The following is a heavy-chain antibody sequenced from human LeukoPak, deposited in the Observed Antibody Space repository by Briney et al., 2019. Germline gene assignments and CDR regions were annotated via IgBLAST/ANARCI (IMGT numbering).Heavy chain of an antibody. J-gene: IGHJ4*02. Sequence: GGSLRLSCAASGFTFSSYAMHWVRQAPGKGLEWVAVISYDGSNKYYADSVKGRFTISRDNSNNTLYLQMNSLRAEDTAVYYCAKGWIQIWMPFDYWGQGTLVTVSS. D-gene: IGHD5-18*01. CDR2: ISYDGSNK. CDR1: GFTFSSYA. V-gene: IGHV3-30*04. CDR3: AKGWIQIWMPFDY.